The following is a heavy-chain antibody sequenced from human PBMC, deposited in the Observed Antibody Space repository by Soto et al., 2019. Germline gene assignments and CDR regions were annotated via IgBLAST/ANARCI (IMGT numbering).Heavy chain of an antibody. CDR1: GYSSPSYW. CDR2: IDPSDSYT. Sequence: PGESLKISCKGSGYSSPSYWISWVRQMPGKGLEWMGRIDPSDSYTNYSPSFQGLVTISADRSTSTAYLQWSSLKVSDTAMYYCAKYDSSGSHPWGQGTLVTVSS. CDR3: AKYDSSGSHP. J-gene: IGHJ5*02. V-gene: IGHV5-10-1*01. D-gene: IGHD3-22*01.